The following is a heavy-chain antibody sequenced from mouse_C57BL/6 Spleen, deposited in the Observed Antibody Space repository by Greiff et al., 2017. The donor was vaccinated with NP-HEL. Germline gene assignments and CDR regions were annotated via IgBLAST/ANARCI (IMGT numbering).Heavy chain of an antibody. J-gene: IGHJ2*01. Sequence: VQLQESGAELVKPGASVKISCKASGYAFSSYWMNWVKQRPGKGLEWIGQIYPGDGDTNYNGKFKGKATLTADKSSSTAYMQLSSLTSEDSAVYFCARSDGNYGFYYFDYWGQGTTLTVSS. D-gene: IGHD2-1*01. CDR2: IYPGDGDT. V-gene: IGHV1-80*01. CDR3: ARSDGNYGFYYFDY. CDR1: GYAFSSYW.